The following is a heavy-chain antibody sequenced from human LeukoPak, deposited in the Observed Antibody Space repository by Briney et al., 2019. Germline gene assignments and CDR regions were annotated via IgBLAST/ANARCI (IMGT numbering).Heavy chain of an antibody. CDR2: IYYSGNT. CDR1: GGSISSSSYY. V-gene: IGHV4-39*07. D-gene: IGHD6-19*01. Sequence: SETLSLTCTVSGGSISSSSYYWGWIRQPPGEGLEWIGSIYYSGNTYYNPSLKSRLTISVDTSKNQFSLKLSSVTAADTAVYYCARVNDSSGIDYWGQGTLVTVSS. CDR3: ARVNDSSGIDY. J-gene: IGHJ4*02.